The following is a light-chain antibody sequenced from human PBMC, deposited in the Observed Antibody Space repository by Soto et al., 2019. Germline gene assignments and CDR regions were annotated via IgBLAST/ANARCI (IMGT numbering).Light chain of an antibody. CDR1: SSDVGGYNY. CDR3: CSYTSSSTPNYV. CDR2: DVS. V-gene: IGLV2-14*01. J-gene: IGLJ1*01. Sequence: QSVLTQPASVSGSPGQSITISCTGTSSDVGGYNYVSWYQQHPGKAPKLRIYDVSDRPSGVSNRFSGSKSGNTASLTISGLQAEDEADYYCCSYTSSSTPNYVFGIGTKVTVL.